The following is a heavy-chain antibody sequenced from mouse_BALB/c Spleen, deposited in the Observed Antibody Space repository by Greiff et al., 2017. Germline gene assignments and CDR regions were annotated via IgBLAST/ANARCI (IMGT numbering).Heavy chain of an antibody. D-gene: IGHD4-1*01. CDR3: SRYWDYAMDY. V-gene: IGHV1S56*01. Sequence: QVQLQQSGPELVKPGASVRISCKASGYTFTSYYIHWVKQRPGQGLEWIGWIYPGNVNTKYNEKFKGKATLTADKSSSTAYMKISSLTSEDSAVYFCSRYWDYAMDYWGQGTSVTVSS. CDR1: GYTFTSYY. CDR2: IYPGNVNT. J-gene: IGHJ4*01.